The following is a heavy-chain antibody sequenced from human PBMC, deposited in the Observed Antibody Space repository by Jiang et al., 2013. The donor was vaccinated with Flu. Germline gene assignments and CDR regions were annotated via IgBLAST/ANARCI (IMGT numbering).Heavy chain of an antibody. CDR1: GDSMSSYY. CDR3: VRSGQGEYLGDSGELNWFDP. V-gene: IGHV4-59*08. D-gene: IGHD3-16*01. Sequence: LLKPSETLSLTCSVSGDSMSSYYWSWIRQPPGKGLEWIGCVYYRGNTNYNPSLKSRVTVSVDMSKNLFSLNLRSVTAADTAVYYCVRSGQGEYLGDSGELNWFDPWGQGSLVTVSS. CDR2: VYYRGNT. J-gene: IGHJ5*02.